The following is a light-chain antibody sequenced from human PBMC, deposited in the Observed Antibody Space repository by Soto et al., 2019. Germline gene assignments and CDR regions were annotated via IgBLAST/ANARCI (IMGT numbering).Light chain of an antibody. CDR1: SSDVGGYHY. CDR2: DVS. V-gene: IGLV2-14*01. Sequence: QPVLTQPASVSGSPGQSITISCTGTSSDVGGYHYVSWYQQHPGKAPKLMIYDVSNRPSGFSNRFSGSKSGNTASLTISGLHAEDEADYYCSSYTSSSTWVFGGGTKLTVL. CDR3: SSYTSSSTWV. J-gene: IGLJ3*02.